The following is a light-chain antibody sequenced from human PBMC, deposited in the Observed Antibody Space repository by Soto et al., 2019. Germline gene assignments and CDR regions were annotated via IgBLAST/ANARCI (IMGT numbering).Light chain of an antibody. CDR1: QRVSSSY. Sequence: TLSPATLSLSPGIRATLSCWASQRVSSSYFAWYQHKPGQAPRLLIYGASSRATGIPDRFSGSGSGTDFTLTISRLEPEDFAVYYCQQYGSSPITFGQGTRIEIK. J-gene: IGKJ5*01. CDR3: QQYGSSPIT. V-gene: IGKV3-20*01. CDR2: GAS.